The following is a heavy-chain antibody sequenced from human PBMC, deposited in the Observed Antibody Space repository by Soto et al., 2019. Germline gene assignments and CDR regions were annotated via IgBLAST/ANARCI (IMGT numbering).Heavy chain of an antibody. CDR1: GFTFGMYS. CDR3: AKSWGDRWNTYYFDY. J-gene: IGHJ4*02. Sequence: EVQVLESGGDLVQPGGSLRLSCAASGFTFGMYSMSWVRQAPGKGLEWVSGISGSGESTYYADSVKGRFTISRDNSKNTLYLQMYSLRPEDTAVYYCAKSWGDRWNTYYFDYWGQGTLVTVSS. CDR2: ISGSGEST. V-gene: IGHV3-23*01. D-gene: IGHD7-27*01.